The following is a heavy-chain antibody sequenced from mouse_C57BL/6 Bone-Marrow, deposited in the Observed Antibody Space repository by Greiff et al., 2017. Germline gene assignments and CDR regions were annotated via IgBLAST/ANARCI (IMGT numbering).Heavy chain of an antibody. CDR3: VRLSNVLLSWFAY. V-gene: IGHV10-1*01. Sequence: EVKLMESGGGLVQPKGSLKLSCAASGFSFNTYAMNWVRQAPGTGLAWVARIRSKSNNYATYYADSVKDRFTISRDDSESMLYLQMNNLKTEDTAMYYGVRLSNVLLSWFAYWGQGTLVTVSA. CDR1: GFSFNTYA. D-gene: IGHD1-1*01. J-gene: IGHJ3*01. CDR2: IRSKSNNYAT.